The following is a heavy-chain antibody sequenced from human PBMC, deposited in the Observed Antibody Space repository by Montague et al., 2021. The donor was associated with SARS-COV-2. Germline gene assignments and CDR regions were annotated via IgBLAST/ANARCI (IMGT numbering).Heavy chain of an antibody. Sequence: SLRLSCAASGFILSMYDMHWVRQATGKGLEWVSAIGTRGDTYYPGSVKGRFTMSRENAENSLYLQMTSLRAGDTAVYYCARAPPYSSASWGYYGMDVWGQGTTVTVSS. D-gene: IGHD6-6*01. CDR3: ARAPPYSSASWGYYGMDV. J-gene: IGHJ6*02. CDR1: GFILSMYD. CDR2: IGTRGDT. V-gene: IGHV3-13*01.